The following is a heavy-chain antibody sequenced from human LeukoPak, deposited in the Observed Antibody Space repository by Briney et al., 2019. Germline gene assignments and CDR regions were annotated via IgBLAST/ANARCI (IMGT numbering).Heavy chain of an antibody. CDR2: IYPGDSDT. J-gene: IGHJ4*02. Sequence: GESLKISCKGSGYSFTTYWIGWVRQMPGKGLELMGIIYPGDSDTKYSPSFQGQVTISADKSISTAYLQWSSLKASDTAMYYCARRSDYGGNSNFDYWGQGTLVTVSS. CDR1: GYSFTTYW. V-gene: IGHV5-51*01. D-gene: IGHD4-23*01. CDR3: ARRSDYGGNSNFDY.